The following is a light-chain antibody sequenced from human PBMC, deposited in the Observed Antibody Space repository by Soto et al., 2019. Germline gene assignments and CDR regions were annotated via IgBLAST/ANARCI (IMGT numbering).Light chain of an antibody. CDR2: AAS. Sequence: AIRMTQSPSSFSASTGDRVTITCRARQGISSYLAWYQQKPGKAPKLLIYAASTLQSGVPSRLSGSGSGTDFTLTISCLQSEDFATYYWQQYYSYPLTLGPGTKVDIK. CDR1: QGISSY. J-gene: IGKJ3*01. CDR3: QQYYSYPLT. V-gene: IGKV1-8*01.